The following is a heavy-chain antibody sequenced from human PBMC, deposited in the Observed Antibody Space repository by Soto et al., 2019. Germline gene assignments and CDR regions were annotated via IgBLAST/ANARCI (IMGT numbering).Heavy chain of an antibody. D-gene: IGHD3-3*01. V-gene: IGHV3-48*03. Sequence: PGGTLRLSCAVSGFTFSSHAMNWVRQAPGKGPEWISKISESGGTTSYADSAKGRFTITRDNARDSLYLHMNSLRAEDTAVYYCARDRSLIFAVPPYGMDVWGQGTRSPSP. CDR2: ISESGGTT. CDR1: GFTFSSHA. J-gene: IGHJ6*02. CDR3: ARDRSLIFAVPPYGMDV.